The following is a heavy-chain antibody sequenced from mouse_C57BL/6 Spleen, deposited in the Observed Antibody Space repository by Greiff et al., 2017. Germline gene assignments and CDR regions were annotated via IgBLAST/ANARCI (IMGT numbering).Heavy chain of an antibody. Sequence: QVQLQQSGAELVRPGTSVKVSCKASGYAFTNYLIEWVKQRPGQGLEWIGVINPGSGGTNYNEKFKGKATLTADKSSSTAYMQLSSLTSEDSAVXFCARRVPRRGFAYWGQGTLVTVSA. J-gene: IGHJ3*01. CDR2: INPGSGGT. CDR3: ARRVPRRGFAY. V-gene: IGHV1-54*01. CDR1: GYAFTNYL. D-gene: IGHD2-14*01.